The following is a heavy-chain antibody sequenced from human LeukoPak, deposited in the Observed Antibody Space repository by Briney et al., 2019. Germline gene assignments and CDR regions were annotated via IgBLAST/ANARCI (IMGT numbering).Heavy chain of an antibody. CDR1: GHTLTELS. Sequence: ASVKVSCKVSGHTLTELSMHWVRHAPGKGLEWMGGFDPEDGETIYAQKFQGRVTMTEDTSTDTAYMELSSLRSEDTAVYYCAILYSGSYYFDYWGQGTLVTVSS. V-gene: IGHV1-24*01. J-gene: IGHJ4*02. CDR3: AILYSGSYYFDY. D-gene: IGHD1-26*01. CDR2: FDPEDGET.